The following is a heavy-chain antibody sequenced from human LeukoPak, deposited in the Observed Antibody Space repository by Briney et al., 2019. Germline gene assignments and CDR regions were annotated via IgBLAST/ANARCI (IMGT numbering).Heavy chain of an antibody. CDR2: ISAYNGNT. Sequence: ASVKVSCKASGYTFTSYGISWVRQAPGQGLEWMGWISAYNGNTNYAQKLQGRVTMTTDTSTSTAYMELRSLRSDDTAVYYCARDGDYGDSSCDAFDIWGQGTMVTVSS. D-gene: IGHD4-17*01. CDR3: ARDGDYGDSSCDAFDI. CDR1: GYTFTSYG. J-gene: IGHJ3*02. V-gene: IGHV1-18*01.